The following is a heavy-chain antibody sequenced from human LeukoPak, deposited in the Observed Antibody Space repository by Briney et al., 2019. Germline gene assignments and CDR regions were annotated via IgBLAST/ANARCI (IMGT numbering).Heavy chain of an antibody. D-gene: IGHD6-13*01. CDR3: AREGAATGLGRFDY. V-gene: IGHV3-21*01. CDR2: ISPTSDYI. J-gene: IGHJ4*02. CDR1: GFTFSSYT. Sequence: GGSLRLSCAASGFTFSSYTMHWVRQAPGKGLEWVSSISPTSDYIYYTDSVKGRFTISRDNTKNSLHLQMSSLRAEDTAVYYCAREGAATGLGRFDYWGQGTLVTVSS.